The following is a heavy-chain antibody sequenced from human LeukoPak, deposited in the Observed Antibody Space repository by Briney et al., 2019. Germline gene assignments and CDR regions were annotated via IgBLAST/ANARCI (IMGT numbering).Heavy chain of an antibody. CDR3: ARHTAGWSGKGRDY. CDR1: GGSISSYY. V-gene: IGHV4-59*08. J-gene: IGHJ4*02. Sequence: PSETLSLTCTVSGGSISSYYWSWIRQPPGKGLEWIGYIYYSGSTNYNPSLKSRVTISVDTSKNQFSLKLSSVTAADTAVYYCARHTAGWSGKGRDYWGQGTLVTVSS. D-gene: IGHD6-19*01. CDR2: IYYSGST.